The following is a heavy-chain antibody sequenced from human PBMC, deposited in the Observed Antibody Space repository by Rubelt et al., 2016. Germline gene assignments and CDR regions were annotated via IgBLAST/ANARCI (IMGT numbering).Heavy chain of an antibody. CDR2: INSDGSST. V-gene: IGHV3-74*02. D-gene: IGHD4-17*01. CDR1: GFTFSSSW. J-gene: IGHJ3*02. CDR3: ARLSTVNEAFDI. Sequence: EVQLLESGGGLVQPGGSLRLSCAASGFTFSSSWMHWVRQAPGKGLVWVSRINSDGSSTNYADSVKGRFTISRDNAKNTLYVQMNSLRAEDTAVYYCARLSTVNEAFDIWGQGTMVTVS.